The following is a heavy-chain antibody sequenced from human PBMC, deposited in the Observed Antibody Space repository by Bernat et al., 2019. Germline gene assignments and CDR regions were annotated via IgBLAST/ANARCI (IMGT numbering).Heavy chain of an antibody. V-gene: IGHV3-23*01. CDR3: ATTKVVGATMGEAG. J-gene: IGHJ4*02. CDR2: ISGSGGST. Sequence: EVQLLESGGGLVQPGGSLRLSCAASEFTFSSYAMSWVRQAPGKGLEWVSGISGSGGSTYYADSVKGRFTISRDNSKNTLFLQMNSLRVEDTAVYYCATTKVVGATMGEAGWGQGTLVTVSS. CDR1: EFTFSSYA. D-gene: IGHD1-26*01.